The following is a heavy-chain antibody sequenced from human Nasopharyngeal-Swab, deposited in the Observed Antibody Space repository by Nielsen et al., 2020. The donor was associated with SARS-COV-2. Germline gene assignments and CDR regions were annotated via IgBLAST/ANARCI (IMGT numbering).Heavy chain of an antibody. D-gene: IGHD6-19*01. Sequence: GESLKISCAASGFTFSSYGMHWVRQAPGKGLEWVSAISGSGGSTYYADSVKGRFTISRDNSKNTLYLQMNSLRAEDTAVYYCAKGTAVADNYYYYGMDVWGQGTTVTVSS. CDR3: AKGTAVADNYYYYGMDV. CDR2: ISGSGGST. V-gene: IGHV3-23*01. CDR1: GFTFSSYG. J-gene: IGHJ6*02.